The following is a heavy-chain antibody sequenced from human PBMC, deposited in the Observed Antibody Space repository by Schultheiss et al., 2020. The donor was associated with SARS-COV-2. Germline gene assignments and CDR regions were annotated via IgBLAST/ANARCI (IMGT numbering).Heavy chain of an antibody. J-gene: IGHJ5*02. CDR3: ASRLRGSGP. CDR2: ISYSGST. D-gene: IGHD3-10*01. V-gene: IGHV4-59*12. CDR1: NASISSYY. Sequence: SETLSLTCTVSNASISSYYWNWIRQPPGKGLEWIGFISYSGSTNYNPSLRSRVTISVDKSKNQFSLKLSSVTAADTAVYYCASRLRGSGPWGQGTLVTVSS.